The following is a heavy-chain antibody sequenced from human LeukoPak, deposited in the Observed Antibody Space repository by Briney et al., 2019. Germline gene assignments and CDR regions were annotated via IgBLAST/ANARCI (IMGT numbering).Heavy chain of an antibody. V-gene: IGHV3-21*01. Sequence: GGSLRLSCTASGFTFRNYGMNWVRQAPGKGLEWVSSISSSSSYIYYADSVKGRFTISRDNAKNSLYLQMNGLRAEDTAVYYCARVGDSGYDLGCWGQGTLVTVSS. CDR3: ARVGDSGYDLGC. CDR2: ISSSSSYI. D-gene: IGHD5-12*01. CDR1: GFTFRNYG. J-gene: IGHJ4*02.